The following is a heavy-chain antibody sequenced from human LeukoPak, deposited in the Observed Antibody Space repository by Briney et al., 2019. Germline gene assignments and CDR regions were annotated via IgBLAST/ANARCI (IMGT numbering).Heavy chain of an antibody. CDR2: ISPHNGNT. V-gene: IGHV1-18*01. CDR1: GYIFASYG. Sequence: ASVKVSCKASGYIFASYGITWVRQAPGQGLEWMGWISPHNGNTNYAQKIQGRVTMTTDTSTSTVYMELRSLRSGDTAVYYCARALVYGGYQGVFYFDHWGQGTLVTVSS. J-gene: IGHJ4*02. CDR3: ARALVYGGYQGVFYFDH. D-gene: IGHD1-26*01.